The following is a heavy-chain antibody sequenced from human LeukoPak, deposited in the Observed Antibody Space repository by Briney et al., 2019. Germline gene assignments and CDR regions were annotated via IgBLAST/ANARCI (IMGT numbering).Heavy chain of an antibody. CDR3: AREGYQLLTAFDY. CDR1: GFTFSSYA. D-gene: IGHD2-2*01. V-gene: IGHV3-30-3*01. Sequence: GGSLRLSCAASGFTFSSYAMHWVRQDPGKGLEWVAVISYDGSNKYYADSVKGRFTISRDNSKNTLYLQMNSLRAEDTAVYYCAREGYQLLTAFDYWGQGTLVTVSS. CDR2: ISYDGSNK. J-gene: IGHJ4*02.